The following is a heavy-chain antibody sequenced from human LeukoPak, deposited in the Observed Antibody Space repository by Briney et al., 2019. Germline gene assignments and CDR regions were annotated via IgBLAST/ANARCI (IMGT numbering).Heavy chain of an antibody. V-gene: IGHV3-23*01. Sequence: PGGSLRLSCAASGFTFSNSAMSWVRQAPGKGLEWVSTLSGSGITTYYAVSVKGRFTISRDNSKNTLYLQMNSLRAEDTAVYYCAKGIYSSGWSYFDYWGHGTLVTVSS. D-gene: IGHD6-19*01. CDR3: AKGIYSSGWSYFDY. J-gene: IGHJ4*01. CDR2: LSGSGITT. CDR1: GFTFSNSA.